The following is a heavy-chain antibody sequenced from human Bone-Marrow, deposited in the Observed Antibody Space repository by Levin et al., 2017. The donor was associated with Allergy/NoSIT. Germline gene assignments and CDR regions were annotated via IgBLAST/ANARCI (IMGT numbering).Heavy chain of an antibody. D-gene: IGHD2-2*01. Sequence: GESLKISCAASGFTFSRNWMHWVRQAPGKGLVWVSGIKNDGGGTTYADSVKGRFTISRDNAKNTLYLQMNSLRAEDTAVYYCARETRSFFDCWGQGTLVTVSS. CDR2: IKNDGGGT. CDR3: ARETRSFFDC. J-gene: IGHJ4*02. CDR1: GFTFSRNW. V-gene: IGHV3-74*01.